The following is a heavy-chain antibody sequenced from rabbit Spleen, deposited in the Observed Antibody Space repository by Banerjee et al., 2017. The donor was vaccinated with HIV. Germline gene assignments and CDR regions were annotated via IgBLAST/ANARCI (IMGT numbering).Heavy chain of an antibody. CDR3: ARDANYYDSGWGGWAFNL. CDR2: IWTGSGSA. CDR1: GFSFSGHW. Sequence: QEQLVESGGGLVQPEGSLTLTCKASGFSFSGHWICWVRQAPGKGLECIACIWTGSGSAYYASWAKGRFTFSKTSSTTVTLQMTSLTAADTATYFCARDANYYDSGWGGWAFNLWGPGTLVTVS. J-gene: IGHJ4*01. V-gene: IGHV1S45*01. D-gene: IGHD4-1*01.